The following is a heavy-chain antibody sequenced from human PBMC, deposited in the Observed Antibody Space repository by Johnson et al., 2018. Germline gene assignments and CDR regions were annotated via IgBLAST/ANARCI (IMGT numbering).Heavy chain of an antibody. V-gene: IGHV3-30*18. CDR1: GFTFSSYG. CDR2: ISYDGRNR. D-gene: IGHD6-25*01. Sequence: QVQLVESGGGVVQPGRSXRLSCAASGFTFSSYGMHWVRQAPGKGLEWVAVISYDGRNRDYAASVKGRFTIPRDNSKNTLFLQKNSLRAEDTAVYYCAKAIAAAPYYFYMDVWGKGTTVTVSS. CDR3: AKAIAAAPYYFYMDV. J-gene: IGHJ6*03.